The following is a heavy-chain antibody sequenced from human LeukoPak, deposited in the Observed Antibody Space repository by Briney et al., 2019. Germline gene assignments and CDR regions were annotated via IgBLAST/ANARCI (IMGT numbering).Heavy chain of an antibody. J-gene: IGHJ2*01. Sequence: PSETLSLTCTDSGGSISSYYWSWIRQPAGKGLEWIGRIYTSGSTNYNPSLKSRVTMSVDTSKNQFSLKLSSVTAADTAVYYCASHDSPNWYVDLWGRGTLVTVSS. CDR2: IYTSGST. CDR3: ASHDSPNWYVDL. CDR1: GGSISSYY. V-gene: IGHV4-4*07. D-gene: IGHD2-15*01.